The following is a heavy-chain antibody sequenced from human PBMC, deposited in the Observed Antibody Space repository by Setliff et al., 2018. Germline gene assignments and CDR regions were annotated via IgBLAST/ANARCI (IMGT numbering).Heavy chain of an antibody. CDR3: ARLERSGKDGSQI. D-gene: IGHD2-15*01. CDR2: MYPGETT. CDR1: GFSFSSYA. V-gene: IGHV4-38-2*01. Sequence: GSLRLSCAASGFSFSSYAMTWVRQAPGKGLEWIGSMYPGETTSYNPSLKSRVTMSLDTSNNQFSLRLNSVTAADTAVYYCARLERSGKDGSQIWGQGTMVTVSS. J-gene: IGHJ3*02.